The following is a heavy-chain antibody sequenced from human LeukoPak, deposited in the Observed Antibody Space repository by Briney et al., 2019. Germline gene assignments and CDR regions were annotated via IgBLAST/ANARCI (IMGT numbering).Heavy chain of an antibody. CDR2: IKQDGSEE. CDR1: GFTFSSYA. V-gene: IGHV3-7*01. CDR3: ARWLSSGWFDY. Sequence: GGSLRLSCAASGFTFSSYAMHWVPQAPGKGLEWVANIKQDGSEEYYVDSVKGRFTISRDNAKNSLYLQMNSLRAEDTAVYYCARWLSSGWFDYWGQGTLVTVSS. D-gene: IGHD6-19*01. J-gene: IGHJ4*02.